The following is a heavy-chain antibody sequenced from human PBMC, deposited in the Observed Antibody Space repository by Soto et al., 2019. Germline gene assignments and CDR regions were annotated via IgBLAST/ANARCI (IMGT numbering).Heavy chain of an antibody. V-gene: IGHV5-10-1*01. CDR1: GYSFTSYW. J-gene: IGHJ5*02. Sequence: ASLKISCKGSGYSFTSYWISWVRQMPGKGLAWMGRIGPSDSYTNYSPSFQGHVTISADKSISTAYLQWSSLKASDTAMCYCARHPMITSGFDPWGQGTLVTVSS. D-gene: IGHD3-16*01. CDR3: ARHPMITSGFDP. CDR2: IGPSDSYT.